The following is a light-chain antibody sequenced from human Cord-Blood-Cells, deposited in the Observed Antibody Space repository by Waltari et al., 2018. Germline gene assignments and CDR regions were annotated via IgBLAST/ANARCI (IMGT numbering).Light chain of an antibody. CDR2: DVI. J-gene: IGLJ3*02. CDR1: SSDVGGYNY. CDR3: SSYTSSSTLV. V-gene: IGLV2-14*01. Sequence: QSALTQPASVSGSPGQSITISCTGTSSDVGGYNYVSWYQQHTGKAPNLMIYDVIKRPSGVSNRYAGSKSGNTASLTICGLQAEDEADYYCSSYTSSSTLVFGGGTKLTVL.